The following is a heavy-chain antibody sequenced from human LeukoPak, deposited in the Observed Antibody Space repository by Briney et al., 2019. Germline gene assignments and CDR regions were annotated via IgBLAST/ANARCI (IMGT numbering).Heavy chain of an antibody. Sequence: GASVKVSCKASDYTLIVYDISWVRQAPGQGLEWMGWISGYNGNTNYAQKLQGRVTMTTDTSSTTAYMELRSLRFDDTAMYYCVRDESVFDIWGQGTMVTVSS. CDR1: DYTLIVYD. D-gene: IGHD5/OR15-5a*01. CDR3: VRDESVFDI. J-gene: IGHJ3*02. CDR2: ISGYNGNT. V-gene: IGHV1-18*01.